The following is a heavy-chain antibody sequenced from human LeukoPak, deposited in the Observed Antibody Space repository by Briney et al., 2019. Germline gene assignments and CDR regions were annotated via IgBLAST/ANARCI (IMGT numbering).Heavy chain of an antibody. D-gene: IGHD2-2*01. V-gene: IGHV1-2*02. CDR3: ATGERLVPASMWFDY. CDR2: INPKSGGR. J-gene: IGHJ4*02. CDR1: GYPFTDYY. Sequence: ASVKVSCKASGYPFTDYYMHWVRQSPGQGLEWMGWINPKSGGRSYAQRFQGRVTMTRDTSISTAYMELSRLRSDDTAVYYCATGERLVPASMWFDYWGQGTLVTVSS.